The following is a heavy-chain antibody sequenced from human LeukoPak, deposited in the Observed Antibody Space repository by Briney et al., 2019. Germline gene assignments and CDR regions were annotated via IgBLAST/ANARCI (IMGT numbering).Heavy chain of an antibody. CDR1: GFTFSSYA. V-gene: IGHV3-23*01. D-gene: IGHD3-3*01. J-gene: IGHJ4*02. Sequence: QPGGSLRLSCAASGFTFSSYAMSWVRQAPGKGLEWVSAISGSGGSTYYADSVKGRFTISRDNSKNTLYLQMNSLRAEDTAVYYCAKGNKRITIFGVVIISHFDYWGQGTLVTVSS. CDR3: AKGNKRITIFGVVIISHFDY. CDR2: ISGSGGST.